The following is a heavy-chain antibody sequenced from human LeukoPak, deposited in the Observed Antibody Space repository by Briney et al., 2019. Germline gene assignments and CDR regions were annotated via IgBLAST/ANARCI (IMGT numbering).Heavy chain of an antibody. CDR2: INVGNGNT. CDR3: ARQGGGPYSGSPFDY. J-gene: IGHJ4*02. D-gene: IGHD1-26*01. V-gene: IGHV1-3*01. CDR1: GYTFTIYA. Sequence: GASVRVSCKTSGYTFTIYAMHWVRQAPGQRLEWMGWINVGNGNTKYSQKFQDRVTITRDTPASTAYMALSSLTSDDTAVYYCARQGGGPYSGSPFDYWGQGTLVTVSS.